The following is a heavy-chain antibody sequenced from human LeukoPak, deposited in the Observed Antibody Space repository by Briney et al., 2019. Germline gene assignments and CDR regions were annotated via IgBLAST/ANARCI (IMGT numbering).Heavy chain of an antibody. V-gene: IGHV3-30*01. J-gene: IGHJ5*02. CDR2: TSDDGRKK. CDR3: ARDRSYAVNQGGWLDP. Sequence: GGSLRLSCVASGFTFSNFAIHWVRQGPGKGLEWVAVTSDDGRKKYYADSVKGRFTISRDNSKNTLYLQMNSLRTDDTAIHYCARDRSYAVNQGGWLDPWGQGTLVSVSS. CDR1: GFTFSNFA. D-gene: IGHD2-2*01.